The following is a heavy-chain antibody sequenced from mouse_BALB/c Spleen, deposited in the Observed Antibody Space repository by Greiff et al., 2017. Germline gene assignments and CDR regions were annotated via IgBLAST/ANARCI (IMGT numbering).Heavy chain of an antibody. CDR2: ISYSGST. D-gene: IGHD1-1*01. V-gene: IGHV3-2*02. Sequence: VQLKESGPGLVKPSQSLSLTCTVTGYSITSDYAWNWIRQFPGNKLEWMGYISYSGSTSYNPSLKSRISITRDTSKNQFFLQLNSVTTEDTATYYCAKIYYYGSSYFDYWGQGTTLTVSS. J-gene: IGHJ2*01. CDR3: AKIYYYGSSYFDY. CDR1: GYSITSDYA.